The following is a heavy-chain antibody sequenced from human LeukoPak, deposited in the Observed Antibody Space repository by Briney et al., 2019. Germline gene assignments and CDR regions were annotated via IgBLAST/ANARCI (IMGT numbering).Heavy chain of an antibody. Sequence: SETLSLTCTVSGGSISSYYRSWIRQPPGKGLEWIGYIYYSGNTNYNPSLKSRVTISVDTSKNQFSLKLSSVTAADTAVYYCARFNDFWSGYEKNYYGMDVWGQGTTVTVSS. CDR2: IYYSGNT. CDR3: ARFNDFWSGYEKNYYGMDV. CDR1: GGSISSYY. J-gene: IGHJ6*02. V-gene: IGHV4-59*01. D-gene: IGHD3-3*01.